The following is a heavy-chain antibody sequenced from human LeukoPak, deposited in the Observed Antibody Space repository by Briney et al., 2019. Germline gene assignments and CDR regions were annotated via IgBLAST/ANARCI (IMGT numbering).Heavy chain of an antibody. J-gene: IGHJ4*02. V-gene: IGHV3-21*01. D-gene: IGHD1-1*01. CDR2: ISSSSSFI. CDR1: GFTFSSHS. CDR3: ARDWDNCWDY. Sequence: SGGSLRLSCAASGFTFSSHSMNWVRQAPGKGLEWVSSISSSSSFIAYADSVKGRFTISRDNAKNSLYLQMNSLRAEDSAVYYCARDWDNCWDYWGQGTLVTVSS.